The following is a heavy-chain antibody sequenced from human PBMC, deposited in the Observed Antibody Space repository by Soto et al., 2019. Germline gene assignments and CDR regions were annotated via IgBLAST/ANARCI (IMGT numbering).Heavy chain of an antibody. V-gene: IGHV3-33*01. CDR2: IWYDGSNK. CDR1: GFTFSSYG. Sequence: QVQLVESGGGVVQPGRSLRLSCAASGFTFSSYGMHWVRQAPGKGLEWVTVIWYDGSNKYYADSVKGRFTISRDNSKNTLYLQMNMLRAEDTAVYYCARDRGPFNWNDWPHYYYGMDVWGQGTTVTVSS. CDR3: ARDRGPFNWNDWPHYYYGMDV. D-gene: IGHD1-20*01. J-gene: IGHJ6*02.